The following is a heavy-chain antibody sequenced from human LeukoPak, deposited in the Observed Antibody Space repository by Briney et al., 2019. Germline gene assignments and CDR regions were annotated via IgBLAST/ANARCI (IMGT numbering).Heavy chain of an antibody. J-gene: IGHJ4*02. CDR3: AQRSAGTWGFFDS. CDR1: GFTFSNYA. D-gene: IGHD2-15*01. Sequence: GGSQRLSCTASGFTFSNYAMSWVRQAAGKGLEWVSDMSGSGGTTYYADSVKGRFTISRDKSKKTLFMEMKSLGAEVSAVYYCAQRSAGTWGFFDSWGQGILVTVSS. CDR2: MSGSGGTT. V-gene: IGHV3-23*01.